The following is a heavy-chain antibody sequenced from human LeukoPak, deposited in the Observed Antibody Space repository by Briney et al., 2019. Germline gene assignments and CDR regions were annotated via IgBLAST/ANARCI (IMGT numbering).Heavy chain of an antibody. CDR3: AKCGRGQQLALLIPVFDY. CDR2: ISGSGGST. D-gene: IGHD6-13*01. CDR1: GFTFNNYA. Sequence: GGSLRLSCTTSGFTFNNYAMSWVRQAPGKGLEWVSAISGSGGSTYYADSVKGRFTISRDNSKNTLYLQMNSLRAEDTAVYYCAKCGRGQQLALLIPVFDYWGQGTLVTVSS. V-gene: IGHV3-23*01. J-gene: IGHJ4*02.